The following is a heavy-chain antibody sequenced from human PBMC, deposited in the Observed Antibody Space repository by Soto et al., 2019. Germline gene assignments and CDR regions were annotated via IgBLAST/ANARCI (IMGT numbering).Heavy chain of an antibody. CDR2: ISYDGSNK. J-gene: IGHJ6*02. CDR1: GFTFSSYG. D-gene: IGHD3-3*01. CDR3: AKDIRYYDFWSGYSEQNYYYYGMDV. V-gene: IGHV3-30*18. Sequence: GGSLRLSCAASGFTFSSYGMHWVRQAPGEGLEWVAVISYDGSNKYYADSVKGRFTISRDNSKNTLYLQMNSLRAEDTAVYYCAKDIRYYDFWSGYSEQNYYYYGMDVWGQETTVTVSS.